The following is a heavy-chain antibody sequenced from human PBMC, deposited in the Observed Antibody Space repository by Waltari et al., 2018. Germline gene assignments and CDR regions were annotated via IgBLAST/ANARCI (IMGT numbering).Heavy chain of an antibody. CDR2: INHSGST. D-gene: IGHD5-12*01. CDR3: ARGSGYDSDWYFDL. Sequence: QVQVQQWGAGLLKPSETLSLTCAVYGGSFSTHYWSWIRQSPGKGLEWIGEINHSGSTNYNPSLKSRVTTSLETSKNQFSLKVSSVTAADTAVYYCARGSGYDSDWYFDLWGRGTLVTVSS. CDR1: GGSFSTHY. J-gene: IGHJ2*01. V-gene: IGHV4-34*01.